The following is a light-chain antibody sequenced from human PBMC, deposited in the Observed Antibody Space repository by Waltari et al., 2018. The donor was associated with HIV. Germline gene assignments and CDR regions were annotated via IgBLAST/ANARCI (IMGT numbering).Light chain of an antibody. CDR3: HSEDNTGAAF. V-gene: IGLV3-25*03. CDR2: KDT. Sequence: SSGLTQPPSVSVSPGQTAKITCSGDGLSKQYVFWYQQKTGQPPVLVIYKDTERPSNIPERFSGATAGTTVTLTIRGVQAEDEADYFCHSEDNTGAAFFGGGTRLTVL. CDR1: GLSKQY. J-gene: IGLJ2*01.